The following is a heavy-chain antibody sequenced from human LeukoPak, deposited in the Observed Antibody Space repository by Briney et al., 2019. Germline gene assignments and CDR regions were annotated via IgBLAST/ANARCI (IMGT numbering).Heavy chain of an antibody. V-gene: IGHV4-39*07. CDR2: IYYSGST. J-gene: IGHJ4*02. CDR3: ARHAGYSGSLYYFDY. Sequence: PSETLSLTCTVSGGSISSSSYYWGWIRQPPGKGLEWIGSIYYSGSTYYNPSLKSRVTISVDTSKNQFSLKLSSVTAADTAVYYCARHAGYSGSLYYFDYWGQGTLVTVSS. D-gene: IGHD1-26*01. CDR1: GGSISSSSYY.